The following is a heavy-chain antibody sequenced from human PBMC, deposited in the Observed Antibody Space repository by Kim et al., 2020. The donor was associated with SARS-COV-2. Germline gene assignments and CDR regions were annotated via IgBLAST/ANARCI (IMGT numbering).Heavy chain of an antibody. D-gene: IGHD1-26*01. CDR3: ARWELLHAQRNWYFDL. Sequence: KFQGRVTITADESTSTAYMELSSLRSEDTAVYYCARWELLHAQRNWYFDLWGRGTLVTVSS. V-gene: IGHV1-69*01. J-gene: IGHJ2*01.